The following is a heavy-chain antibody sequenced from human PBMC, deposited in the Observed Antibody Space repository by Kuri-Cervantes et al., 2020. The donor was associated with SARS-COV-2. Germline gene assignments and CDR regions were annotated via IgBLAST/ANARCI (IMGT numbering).Heavy chain of an antibody. D-gene: IGHD2/OR15-2a*01. Sequence: GESLKISCAASGFTFSSFPMSWVRQAPGKGLEWVSGISGSGANTHYADSVKGWFTISRDNSKNTLYLQMNSLRAEDTAVYYCVKDSRVYYFDYWGQGTPVTVSS. CDR3: VKDSRVYYFDY. V-gene: IGHV3-23*01. CDR1: GFTFSSFP. CDR2: ISGSGANT. J-gene: IGHJ4*02.